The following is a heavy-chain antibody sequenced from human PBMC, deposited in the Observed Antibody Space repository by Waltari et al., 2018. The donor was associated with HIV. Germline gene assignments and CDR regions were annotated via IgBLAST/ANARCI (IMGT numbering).Heavy chain of an antibody. J-gene: IGHJ4*02. CDR3: ARTYYDFWSGYSPSFDY. Sequence: QVQLQESGPGLVKPSETLSLTCTVSGYSISSGYYWGWIRQPPGKGLEWIGSIYHSGSIYYNPSLKSRVTLSVDTSKNHFSLRLTSVTAADTAVYYCARTYYDFWSGYSPSFDYWGRGTLVTVSS. CDR1: GYSISSGYY. V-gene: IGHV4-38-2*02. CDR2: IYHSGSI. D-gene: IGHD3-3*01.